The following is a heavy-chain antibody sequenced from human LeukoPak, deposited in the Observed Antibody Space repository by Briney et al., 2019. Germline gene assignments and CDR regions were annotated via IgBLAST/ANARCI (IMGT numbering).Heavy chain of an antibody. CDR2: MNPNSGNT. V-gene: IGHV1-8*02. CDR3: ARIPYSSTSCYKCDWFDP. J-gene: IGHJ5*02. CDR1: GYTFTSYD. D-gene: IGHD2-2*02. Sequence: GASVKVSCKASGYTFTSYDINWVRQATGQGLEWMGWMNPNSGNTGYAQKFQGRVTMTRNTSVSTAYMELSSLRSEDTAVYYCARIPYSSTSCYKCDWFDPWGQGTLVTVSS.